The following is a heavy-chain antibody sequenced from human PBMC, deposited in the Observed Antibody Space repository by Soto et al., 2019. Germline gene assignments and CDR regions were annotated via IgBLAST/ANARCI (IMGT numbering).Heavy chain of an antibody. CDR1: GFIFSSYA. CDR2: ISGSGGTT. D-gene: IGHD6-13*01. V-gene: IGHV3-23*01. J-gene: IGHJ4*02. Sequence: EVQLLESGGGLVQPGGSLRLSCAASGFIFSSYAMSWVRQAPGKGLEWGSSISGSGGTTYYADSVKGRFTVSRDNPKNTLYLQMNSLRAEDTAVYYCAKGLQRSNWCPLDYWGQGTLVTVSS. CDR3: AKGLQRSNWCPLDY.